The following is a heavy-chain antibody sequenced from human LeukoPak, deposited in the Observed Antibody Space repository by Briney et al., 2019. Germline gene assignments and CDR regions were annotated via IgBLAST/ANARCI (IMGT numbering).Heavy chain of an antibody. CDR3: ATTYGDYVGAAFDI. CDR1: GYTLTELS. CDR2: FDPEDGET. J-gene: IGHJ3*02. D-gene: IGHD4-17*01. V-gene: IGHV1-24*01. Sequence: ASVKVSCKVSGYTLTELSMHWVRQAPGKGLEWMGGFDPEDGETIYAQKFQGRVTMTEDTSTDTAYMELSSLRSEDTAVCYCATTYGDYVGAAFDIWGQGTMVTVSS.